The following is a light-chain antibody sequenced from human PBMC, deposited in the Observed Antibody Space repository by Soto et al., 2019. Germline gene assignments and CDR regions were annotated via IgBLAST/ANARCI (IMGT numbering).Light chain of an antibody. CDR2: GAS. Sequence: EIVLTQSPGTLSLSPGERATLSCRASQSVSSNSLAWYQQKPGQAPRLLIYGASSRATGIPDRFSGSWSETVFTLTISRLEPEDFAVYFCQHYGRSPHTFGGGTKVEIK. J-gene: IGKJ4*01. V-gene: IGKV3-20*01. CDR1: QSVSSNS. CDR3: QHYGRSPHT.